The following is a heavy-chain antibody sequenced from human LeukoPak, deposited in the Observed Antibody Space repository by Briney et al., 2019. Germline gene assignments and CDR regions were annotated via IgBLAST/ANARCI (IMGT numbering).Heavy chain of an antibody. CDR1: GGSISTGGYY. V-gene: IGHV4-31*03. Sequence: SETLSLTCTVSGGSISTGGYYWNWIRQHPGTGLEWIGCIYDSGSTCYNASLKRRITISLDTSKNQFSLKLKSVTAADTAVYYCAALLGDGSIDYWGQGTLVTVSS. D-gene: IGHD2-21*02. CDR3: AALLGDGSIDY. CDR2: IYDSGST. J-gene: IGHJ4*02.